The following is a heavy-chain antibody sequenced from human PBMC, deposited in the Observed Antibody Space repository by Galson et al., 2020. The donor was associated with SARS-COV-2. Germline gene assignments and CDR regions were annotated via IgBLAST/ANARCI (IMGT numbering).Heavy chain of an antibody. CDR1: GYTFTAYY. CDR2: INPNTGDT. CDR3: ARETEMATFNYFDY. Sequence: GDSLKISCKTSGYTFTAYYIHWVRQAPGQGLEWMGWINPNTGDTNYAQKFQGWVTMTRDTSISTAYMALSRLKSDDTAVYYCARETEMATFNYFDYWGQGTLVTVSS. J-gene: IGHJ4*02. D-gene: IGHD5-12*01. V-gene: IGHV1-2*04.